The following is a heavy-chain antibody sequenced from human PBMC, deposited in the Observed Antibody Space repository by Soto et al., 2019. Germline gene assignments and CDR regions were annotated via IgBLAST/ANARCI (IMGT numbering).Heavy chain of an antibody. J-gene: IGHJ4*02. V-gene: IGHV3-33*01. CDR3: ARPPPGDPEGALEY. D-gene: IGHD1-26*01. CDR2: IWFDGSYK. CDR1: GFTFSTYG. Sequence: QVQLVESGGGVVQAGRSLRLSCAASGFTFSTYGMHWVRQAPCKGLEWVAVIWFDGSYKYYADSVKGRFTISRDNSKNTVYLHMNILRADDTAVYYCARPPPGDPEGALEYWGQGTLVTVSS.